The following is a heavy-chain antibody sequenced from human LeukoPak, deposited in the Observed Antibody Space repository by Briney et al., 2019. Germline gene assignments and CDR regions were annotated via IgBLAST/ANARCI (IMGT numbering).Heavy chain of an antibody. Sequence: SETLSLTCAVYGGSFSGYYWSWIRQPPGKGLEWVGEINHSGRTNYNPPLKSRVTISVDTSKNQFSPKLSSVTAADTAVYYCARVYDSSGYYWDYYYYYGMDVWGKGTTVTVSS. D-gene: IGHD3-22*01. CDR1: GGSFSGYY. CDR3: ARVYDSSGYYWDYYYYYGMDV. J-gene: IGHJ6*04. V-gene: IGHV4-34*01. CDR2: INHSGRT.